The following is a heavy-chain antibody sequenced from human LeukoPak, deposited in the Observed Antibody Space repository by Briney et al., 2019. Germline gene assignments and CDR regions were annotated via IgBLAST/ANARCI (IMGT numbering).Heavy chain of an antibody. CDR3: ARTRGGAYNYYGMDV. V-gene: IGHV1-18*01. D-gene: IGHD3-10*01. Sequence: VASVKVSCKASGYTFSTYGISWVRQDPRQGLEWMDWISGYKGNTKYGQKLQGRVTMTTDTSTTIAYMELRSLRSDDTAVYYCARTRGGAYNYYGMDVWGQGTTVTVSS. CDR2: ISGYKGNT. J-gene: IGHJ6*02. CDR1: GYTFSTYG.